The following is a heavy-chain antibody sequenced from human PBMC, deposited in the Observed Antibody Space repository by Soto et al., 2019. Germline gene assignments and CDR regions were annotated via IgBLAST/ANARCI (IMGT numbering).Heavy chain of an antibody. D-gene: IGHD3-22*01. Sequence: SVKVSCKASGGTFSSYAISWVRQAPGQGLEWMGGITPIFGTANYAQKFQGRVTITADESTSTAYMELSSLRSEDTAVYYCARYSYYYDSSGYEAEFDYWGQGTLVTVSS. CDR3: ARYSYYYDSSGYEAEFDY. V-gene: IGHV1-69*13. CDR1: GGTFSSYA. J-gene: IGHJ4*02. CDR2: ITPIFGTA.